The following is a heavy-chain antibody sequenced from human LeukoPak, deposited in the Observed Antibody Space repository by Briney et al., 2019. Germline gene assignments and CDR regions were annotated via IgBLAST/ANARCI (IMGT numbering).Heavy chain of an antibody. CDR1: GFTFDDYG. CDR2: INWNGGST. Sequence: PGGSLRLSCAASGFTFDDYGMSWVRHAPGKGLEWVSGINWNGGSTVYADSVKGRFTISRDNAKNSLYLQMNSLRAEDTAVYYCARGGYGYSYGYPEYWGQGTLVTVSS. J-gene: IGHJ4*02. V-gene: IGHV3-20*04. CDR3: ARGGYGYSYGYPEY. D-gene: IGHD5-18*01.